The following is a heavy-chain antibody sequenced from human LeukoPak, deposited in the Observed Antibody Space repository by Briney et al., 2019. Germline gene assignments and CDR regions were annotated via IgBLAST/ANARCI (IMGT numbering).Heavy chain of an antibody. V-gene: IGHV3-13*01. Sequence: GGSLRLSCAASGFTFSEYDMHWVRQATGKGLEWVSAIGTAGDTYYTGSVKGRFTISRENAKNSLYLQMNSLRAGDTAVYYCVRVAKERVGGVYYFDYWGQGTPVTVSS. CDR2: IGTAGDT. J-gene: IGHJ4*02. CDR1: GFTFSEYD. CDR3: VRVAKERVGGVYYFDY. D-gene: IGHD1-1*01.